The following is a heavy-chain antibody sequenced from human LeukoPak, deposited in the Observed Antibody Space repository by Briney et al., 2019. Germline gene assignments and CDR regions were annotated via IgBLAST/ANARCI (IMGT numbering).Heavy chain of an antibody. CDR2: INHSGST. D-gene: IGHD2-21*02. Sequence: SETLSLTCAVYGGSFSGYYWSWIRQPPGKGLEWIGEINHSGSTNYNPSLKSRVTISVDTSKNQFSLKLSSVTAADTAVYYCARDLKVVTAVTSCLGYWGQGTLVTVSS. V-gene: IGHV4-34*01. CDR3: ARDLKVVTAVTSCLGY. CDR1: GGSFSGYY. J-gene: IGHJ4*02.